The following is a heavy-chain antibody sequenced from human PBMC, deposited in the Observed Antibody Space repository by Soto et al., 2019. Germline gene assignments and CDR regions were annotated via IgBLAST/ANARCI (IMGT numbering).Heavy chain of an antibody. J-gene: IGHJ4*02. CDR3: ARDTLHYYDSSGYPYGYFDY. Sequence: SETLSLTCAVSGGSISSSNWWSWVRQPPGKGLEWIGEIYHSGSTNYNPSLKSRVTISVDKSKNQFSLKLSSVTAADTAVYYCARDTLHYYDSSGYPYGYFDYWGQGTLVTVSS. CDR1: GGSISSSNW. D-gene: IGHD3-22*01. CDR2: IYHSGST. V-gene: IGHV4-4*02.